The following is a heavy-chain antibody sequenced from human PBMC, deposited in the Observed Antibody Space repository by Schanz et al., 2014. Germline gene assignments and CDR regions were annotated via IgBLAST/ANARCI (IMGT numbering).Heavy chain of an antibody. CDR1: GFDFNSYS. CDR3: ARDLEGYDGGGGGFDP. D-gene: IGHD2-21*01. Sequence: VRLVESGGGLVQPGGSLRLSCEASGFDFNSYSMNWVRQVPGKGLEWVAVISYDGRNKYYADSVKGRFTISRDNSKNTLYLQMNSLRAEDTAVYYCARDLEGYDGGGGGFDPWGQGTLVTVSS. J-gene: IGHJ5*02. V-gene: IGHV3-30*03. CDR2: ISYDGRNK.